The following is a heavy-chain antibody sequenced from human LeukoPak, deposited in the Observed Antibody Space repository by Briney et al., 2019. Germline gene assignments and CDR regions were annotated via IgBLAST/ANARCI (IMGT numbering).Heavy chain of an antibody. CDR2: INHSGST. V-gene: IGHV4-34*01. D-gene: IGHD6-13*01. CDR3: ARVAPYSSSGNYYYYYYTDG. Sequence: SETLSLTCAVYGGSFSGYYWSWIRQPPGKGLEWIGEINHSGSTNYNPSLKSRVTISVDTSKNQFSLKLSSVTAADTAVYYCARVAPYSSSGNYYYYYYTDGGGKGTTVAAPS. J-gene: IGHJ6*03. CDR1: GGSFSGYY.